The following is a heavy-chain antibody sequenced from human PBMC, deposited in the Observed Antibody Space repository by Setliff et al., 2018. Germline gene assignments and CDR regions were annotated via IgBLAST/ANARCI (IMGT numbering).Heavy chain of an antibody. J-gene: IGHJ3*02. Sequence: SETLSLTCTVSGGSISNYYWSWIRQPAGKGLEWIGRIYTSGSTNYNTSLKSRVTMSVDTSKNQFSLKLSSVAAADTAVYYCARKGISALSGAFDMWGQGTMVTVSS. CDR1: GGSISNYY. CDR3: ARKGISALSGAFDM. D-gene: IGHD1-26*01. CDR2: IYTSGST. V-gene: IGHV4-4*07.